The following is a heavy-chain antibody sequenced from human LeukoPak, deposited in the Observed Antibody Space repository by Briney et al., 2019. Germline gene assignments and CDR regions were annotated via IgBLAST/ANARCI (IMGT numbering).Heavy chain of an antibody. V-gene: IGHV3-23*01. J-gene: IGHJ4*02. CDR1: GFTFSSYA. Sequence: GGSLRLSCTASGFTFSSYAMSWVRQAPGKGLEWVSAISGSGGSTYYADSVKGRFTISRDNSKNTLYLQMNSLRAEDTAVYYCAKVYFDWLTYYFDYWGQGTLVTVSS. CDR2: ISGSGGST. CDR3: AKVYFDWLTYYFDY. D-gene: IGHD3-9*01.